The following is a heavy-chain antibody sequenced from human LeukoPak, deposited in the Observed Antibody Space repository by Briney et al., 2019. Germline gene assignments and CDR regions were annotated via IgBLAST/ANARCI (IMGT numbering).Heavy chain of an antibody. Sequence: GGSLRLSSAASGFTFSSYSMNWVRQAPGKGLEWVSSISSSSSYIYYADSVKGRFTISRDNAKNSLYLQMNSLRAEDTAVYYCARDGAARDSYVVWGQGTLVTVSS. CDR3: ARDGAARDSYVV. D-gene: IGHD2-15*01. CDR1: GFTFSSYS. V-gene: IGHV3-21*01. CDR2: ISSSSSYI. J-gene: IGHJ4*02.